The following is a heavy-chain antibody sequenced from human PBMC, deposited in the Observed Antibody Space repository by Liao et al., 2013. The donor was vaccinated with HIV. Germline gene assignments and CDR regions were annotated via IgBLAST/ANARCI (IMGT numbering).Heavy chain of an antibody. CDR3: GIAARPILVQH. D-gene: IGHD6-6*01. CDR1: GGSISSYY. CDR2: ILTSGSS. J-gene: IGHJ1*01. V-gene: IGHV4-4*07. Sequence: QVQLQESGPGLVKPSETLSLTCTVSGGSISSYYWSWIRQPAGKGLEWIGRILTSGSSNYNPSLKSRVTISVDTSKNQFSLKLSSVTAADTAVYYCGIAARPILVQHWGQGTLVTVSS.